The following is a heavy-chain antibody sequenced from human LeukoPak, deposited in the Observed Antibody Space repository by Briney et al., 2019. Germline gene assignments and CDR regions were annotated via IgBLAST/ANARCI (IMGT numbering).Heavy chain of an antibody. Sequence: GGSLRLSCAASGFTLSSYGMHWVRQAPGKGLEWVAVISYDGTNKYYGDSVKGRFTISRDISKNTLYLQMNSLRAEDTAVYYCAKGMYYDILTGPDWGQGTMVTVSS. V-gene: IGHV3-30*18. CDR3: AKGMYYDILTGPD. CDR2: ISYDGTNK. D-gene: IGHD3-9*01. CDR1: GFTLSSYG. J-gene: IGHJ3*01.